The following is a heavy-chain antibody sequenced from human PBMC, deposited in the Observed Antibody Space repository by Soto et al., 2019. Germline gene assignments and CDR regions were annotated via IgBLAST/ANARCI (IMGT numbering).Heavy chain of an antibody. Sequence: EVQLVESGGGLVQPGGSPRLSCAASGFTFSRSGMNWVRQAPGKGLEWVSYISSSSTIYYADSVKGRFTISRDNAKNSLYLQMNSLRVEDTAVYYCARDPFDSSDSDYGPDSWGQGTLVTVSS. CDR3: ARDPFDSSDSDYGPDS. CDR2: ISSSSTI. J-gene: IGHJ4*02. CDR1: GFTFSRSG. D-gene: IGHD3-22*01. V-gene: IGHV3-48*01.